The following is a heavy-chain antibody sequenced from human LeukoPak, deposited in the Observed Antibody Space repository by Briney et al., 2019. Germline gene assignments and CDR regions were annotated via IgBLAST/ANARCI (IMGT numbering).Heavy chain of an antibody. Sequence: ASVKVSCKASGYTFTSYDINWVRQATGQGLEWMGWMNPNSGNTGYVQKFQGRVTMTRNTSISTAYMELSSLRSEDTAVYYCARGGTYCSGGSCYQNWFDPWGQGTLVTVSS. CDR3: ARGGTYCSGGSCYQNWFDP. D-gene: IGHD2-15*01. J-gene: IGHJ5*02. CDR1: GYTFTSYD. CDR2: MNPNSGNT. V-gene: IGHV1-8*01.